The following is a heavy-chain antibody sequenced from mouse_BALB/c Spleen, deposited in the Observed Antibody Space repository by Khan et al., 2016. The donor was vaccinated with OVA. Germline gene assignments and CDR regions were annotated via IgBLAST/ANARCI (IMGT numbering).Heavy chain of an antibody. CDR1: GYSFTSYY. J-gene: IGHJ3*01. Sequence: IQLVQSGPELMKPGASVKISCKASGYSFTSYYIHWVMQRHGESLEWIGYIDPFSGGSTYNQKFTGMATLHVDKSSSTSYIHLSNLTSEASAVYYCARHGYVAWFTYWGQGTLFTVAA. V-gene: IGHV1S135*01. CDR2: IDPFSGGS. CDR3: ARHGYVAWFTY. D-gene: IGHD2-2*01.